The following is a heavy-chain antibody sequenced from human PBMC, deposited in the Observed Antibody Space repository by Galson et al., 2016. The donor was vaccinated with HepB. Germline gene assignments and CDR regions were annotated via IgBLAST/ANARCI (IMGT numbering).Heavy chain of an antibody. CDR2: ISSRSTAV. D-gene: IGHD1-26*01. CDR1: GFSVSAYS. J-gene: IGHJ4*02. CDR3: ARELVRSSTAL. Sequence: SLRLSCAASGFSVSAYSMNWVRQAPGKGLEWLSFISSRSTAVYYAGSVRGRFTVSRDDPKKSFFLQMNGLRAEDTAVYYCARELVRSSTALWGQGTLVTASS. V-gene: IGHV3-48*04.